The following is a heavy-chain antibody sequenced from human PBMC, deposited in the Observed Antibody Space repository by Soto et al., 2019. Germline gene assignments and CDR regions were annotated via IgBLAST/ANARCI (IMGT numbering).Heavy chain of an antibody. CDR1: GGSISSYY. D-gene: IGHD2-8*01. CDR3: ARDPPHCTNGVCYGPNWFDP. J-gene: IGHJ5*02. CDR2: IYTSGST. V-gene: IGHV4-4*07. Sequence: QVQLQESGPGLVKPSETLSLTCTVSGGSISSYYWSWIRQPAGKGLEWIGRIYTSGSTNYNPSLKSRVTMSVETSKNQFSLRLSSVTAADTAVYYCARDPPHCTNGVCYGPNWFDPWGQGTLVTVSS.